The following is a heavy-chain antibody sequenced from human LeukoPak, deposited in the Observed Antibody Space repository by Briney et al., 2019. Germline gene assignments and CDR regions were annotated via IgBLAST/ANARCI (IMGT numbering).Heavy chain of an antibody. J-gene: IGHJ3*02. V-gene: IGHV4-39*07. Sequence: SETLSLTCTVSGGSINNNSFYGGWIRQPPGKGLEWIGTIYYSGSAYYNPSLKSRVTMSVDTSKNQFSLRLTSVTAADTALYFCANRLLRSGTGAFDIWGQGTVVIVSS. CDR3: ANRLLRSGTGAFDI. D-gene: IGHD1-1*01. CDR2: IYYSGSA. CDR1: GGSINNNSFY.